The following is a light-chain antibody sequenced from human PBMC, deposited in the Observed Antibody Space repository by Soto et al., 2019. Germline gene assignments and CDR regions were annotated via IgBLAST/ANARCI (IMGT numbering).Light chain of an antibody. Sequence: DVQMTQSPSSLSASIGDRVTLTCRASQNIAEFLNWYQVKSDKGPKLLIYGTSTLQSGVPSRFSGGGSGTEFTLTISNLHPEDFAVYYCPQFYSPVLSFGGGTRVELK. CDR1: QNIAEF. CDR2: GTS. V-gene: IGKV1-39*01. J-gene: IGKJ4*01. CDR3: PQFYSPVLS.